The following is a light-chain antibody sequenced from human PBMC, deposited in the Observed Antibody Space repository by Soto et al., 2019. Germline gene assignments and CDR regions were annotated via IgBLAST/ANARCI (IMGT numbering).Light chain of an antibody. V-gene: IGKV1-39*01. CDR2: TAS. Sequence: DIQMTQSPSSLSASVGDRVTITCRASQSVSNYLNWFQHKPGGAPKLLIHTASTLRSGVPSRFSGSGSGADFTLTISSLQREDFATYYCQQSYTTPFTFGQGTELEIK. J-gene: IGKJ2*01. CDR3: QQSYTTPFT. CDR1: QSVSNY.